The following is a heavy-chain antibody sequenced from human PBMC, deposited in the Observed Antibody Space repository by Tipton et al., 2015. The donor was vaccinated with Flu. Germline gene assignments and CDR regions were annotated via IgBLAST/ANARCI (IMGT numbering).Heavy chain of an antibody. CDR3: ARVGWWLDDAFDI. J-gene: IGHJ3*02. D-gene: IGHD2-15*01. CDR2: IYTSGST. Sequence: TLSLTCTVSGGSISSYYWSWIRQPAGKGLEWIGRIYTSGSTNYNPSLKSRVTMSIDTSKNQFSLKLSSVTAADTAVYYCARVGWWLDDAFDIWGQGTMVTVSS. V-gene: IGHV4-4*07. CDR1: GGSISSYY.